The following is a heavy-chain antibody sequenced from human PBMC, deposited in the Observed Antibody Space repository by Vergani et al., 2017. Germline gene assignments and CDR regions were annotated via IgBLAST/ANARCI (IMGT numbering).Heavy chain of an antibody. Sequence: EVQLVQSGAEVKKPGESLKISCKGSGYSFTSYWIGWVRQMPGKGLEWMGIIYPGDSDTRYSPSFQGQVTISADKSISTAYLQWSSLKASDTVMYYCARLTTYDILTGYYPDYFDYWGQGTLVTVSS. CDR1: GYSFTSYW. CDR3: ARLTTYDILTGYYPDYFDY. D-gene: IGHD3-9*01. V-gene: IGHV5-51*01. J-gene: IGHJ4*02. CDR2: IYPGDSDT.